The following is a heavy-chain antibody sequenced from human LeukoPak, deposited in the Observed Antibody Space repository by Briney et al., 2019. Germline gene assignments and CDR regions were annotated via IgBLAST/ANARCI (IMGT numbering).Heavy chain of an antibody. CDR1: GFSFQYYW. D-gene: IGHD4-23*01. V-gene: IGHV3-7*01. CDR2: IKEDGTQT. CDR3: VRGGWELDY. Sequence: GGSLRLSCAASGFSFQYYWMAWVRQAPGMGLEWEAHIKEDGTQTFYVDSVRGRFTISKDDARNALYLQMNSLRDEDTAIYYCVRGGWELDYWGQGTLVIVSS. J-gene: IGHJ4*02.